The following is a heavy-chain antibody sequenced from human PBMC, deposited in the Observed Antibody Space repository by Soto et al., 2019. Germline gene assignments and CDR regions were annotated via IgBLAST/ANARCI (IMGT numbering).Heavy chain of an antibody. Sequence: SETLSLTCTVSGGSISSSSYYWGWIRQPPGKGLEWIGSIYYSGSTYYNPSLKSRVTISVDTSKNQFSLKLSSVTAADTAVYYCARNEGWLLRSPSFDYWGQGTLVTVSS. CDR3: ARNEGWLLRSPSFDY. CDR1: GGSISSSSYY. D-gene: IGHD3-22*01. V-gene: IGHV4-39*01. CDR2: IYYSGST. J-gene: IGHJ4*02.